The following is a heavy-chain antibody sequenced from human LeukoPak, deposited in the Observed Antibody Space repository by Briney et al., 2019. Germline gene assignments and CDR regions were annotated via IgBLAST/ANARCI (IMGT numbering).Heavy chain of an antibody. V-gene: IGHV3-74*01. CDR2: INSDGRST. CDR3: ARDLRLWFGESPFDY. D-gene: IGHD3-10*01. Sequence: GGSLRLSCAASGFTFSSYWMNWVRQAPGKGLGWVSRINSDGRSTTYAGSVKGGFTISRDNAKNTLFLQMNSLRADDTAVYYCARDLRLWFGESPFDYWGQGTLVTVSS. J-gene: IGHJ4*02. CDR1: GFTFSSYW.